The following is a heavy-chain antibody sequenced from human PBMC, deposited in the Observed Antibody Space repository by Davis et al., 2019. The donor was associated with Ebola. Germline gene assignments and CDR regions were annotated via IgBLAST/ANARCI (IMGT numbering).Heavy chain of an antibody. D-gene: IGHD3-22*01. CDR1: GGSFSGYY. V-gene: IGHV4-34*01. Sequence: MPSETLSLTCAVYGGSFSGYYWSWIRQPPGKGLEWIGEINHSGSTNYNPSLKSRVTISVDTSKNQFSLKLSSVTAADTAVYYCARTYYYDSSGYSTNYFDYWGQGTLVTVSS. J-gene: IGHJ4*02. CDR3: ARTYYYDSSGYSTNYFDY. CDR2: INHSGST.